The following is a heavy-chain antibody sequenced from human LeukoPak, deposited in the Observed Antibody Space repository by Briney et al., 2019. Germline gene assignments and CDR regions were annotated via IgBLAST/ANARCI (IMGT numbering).Heavy chain of an antibody. Sequence: SETLSLTCTVSGYSISSGYYWGWIRQPPGKGLEWIGSIYHSGSTYYNPSLKSRVTISVDTSKNQFSLKLSSVTAADTAVYYCASGPVTTSYWGQGTLVTVSS. CDR2: IYHSGST. CDR3: ASGPVTTSY. J-gene: IGHJ4*02. V-gene: IGHV4-38-2*02. D-gene: IGHD4-17*01. CDR1: GYSISSGYY.